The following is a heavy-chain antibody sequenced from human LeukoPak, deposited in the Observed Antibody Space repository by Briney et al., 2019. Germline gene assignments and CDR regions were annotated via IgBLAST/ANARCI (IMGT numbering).Heavy chain of an antibody. Sequence: GSSVKVSCKASGGTFSSYAISWVRQAPGQGLEWMGGIIPIFGTANYAQKLQGRVTMTTDTSTSTAYMELRSLRSDDTAVYYCARPGGRYDWYFDLWGRGTLVTVSS. CDR1: GGTFSSYA. D-gene: IGHD1-1*01. J-gene: IGHJ2*01. CDR3: ARPGGRYDWYFDL. V-gene: IGHV1-69*05. CDR2: IIPIFGTA.